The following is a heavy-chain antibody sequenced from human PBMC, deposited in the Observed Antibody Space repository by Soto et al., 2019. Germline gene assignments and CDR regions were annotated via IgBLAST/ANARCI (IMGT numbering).Heavy chain of an antibody. CDR2: ISAYNGNT. Sequence: ASVKVSCKASGYTFTSYGISWVRQAPGQGLEWMGWISAYNGNTNYAQKLQGRVTMTTDTSTSTAYMELRSLRSDDTAVYYCARAQPLSYSSWKVNWFDPWGQGTLVTVSS. CDR3: ARAQPLSYSSWKVNWFDP. J-gene: IGHJ5*02. V-gene: IGHV1-18*01. CDR1: GYTFTSYG. D-gene: IGHD6-6*01.